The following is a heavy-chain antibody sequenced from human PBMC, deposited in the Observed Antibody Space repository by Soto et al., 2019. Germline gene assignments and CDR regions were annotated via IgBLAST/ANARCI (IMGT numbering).Heavy chain of an antibody. CDR1: GYTFTSYG. Sequence: WASVKVSCKASGYTFTSYGISWVRQAPGQGLEWMGWISAYNGNTNYAQKLQGRVTMTTDTSTSTAYMELRSLRSDDTAVYYCAREERFLEWLGAMDVWGKGTTVTVSS. V-gene: IGHV1-18*01. CDR3: AREERFLEWLGAMDV. D-gene: IGHD3-3*01. J-gene: IGHJ6*04. CDR2: ISAYNGNT.